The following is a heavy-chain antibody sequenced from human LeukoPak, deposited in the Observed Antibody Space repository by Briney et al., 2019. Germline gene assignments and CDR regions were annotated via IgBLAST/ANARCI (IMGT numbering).Heavy chain of an antibody. CDR2: INPSGGST. CDR3: ARVPRPVVVAASYSNAFDI. Sequence: ASVKVSCKASGYTFTGYYMHWVRQAPGQGLEGMGIINPSGGSTSYAQKFQGRVTMTRDMSTSTVYMELSSLRSEDTAVYYCARVPRPVVVAASYSNAFDIWGQGTMVTVSS. J-gene: IGHJ3*02. V-gene: IGHV1-46*01. CDR1: GYTFTGYY. D-gene: IGHD2-15*01.